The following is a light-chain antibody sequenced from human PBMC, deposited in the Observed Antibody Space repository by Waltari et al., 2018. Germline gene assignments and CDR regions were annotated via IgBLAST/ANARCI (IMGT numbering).Light chain of an antibody. V-gene: IGLV3-1*01. CDR3: QAWDSSTYVV. CDR2: QDI. CDR1: KLGDKY. J-gene: IGLJ2*01. Sequence: SYEVTQPPSVSVSPGQTASITCPGDKLGDKYASWYQQKPGQSPVLVIYQDIKRPSGIPERFSGSNSGKTATLTISGTQAMDEADYYCQAWDSSTYVVFGGGTKLTVL.